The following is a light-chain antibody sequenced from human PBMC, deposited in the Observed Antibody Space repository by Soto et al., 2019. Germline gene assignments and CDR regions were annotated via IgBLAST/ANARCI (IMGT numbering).Light chain of an antibody. J-gene: IGLJ3*02. V-gene: IGLV3-9*01. CDR3: QVWDSSTVV. CDR2: RDT. CDR1: NIGSKN. Sequence: ELTQPLSVSVALGQTARITCGGNNIGSKNVHWYQLNPGQAPVLVIYRDTNRPSGIPERFSGSNSGNTATLAISGAQVGDDADYYCQVWDSSTVVFGGGTKLTVL.